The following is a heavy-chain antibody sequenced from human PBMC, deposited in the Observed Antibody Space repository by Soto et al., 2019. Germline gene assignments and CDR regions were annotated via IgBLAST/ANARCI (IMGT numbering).Heavy chain of an antibody. CDR2: IVVGSGNT. D-gene: IGHD6-13*01. CDR1: GFTFTSSA. J-gene: IGHJ6*02. V-gene: IGHV1-58*01. CDR3: ADVAAAGYYYYGMDV. Sequence: SVKVSCKASGFTFTSSAVQWVRQARGQRLEWIGWIVVGSGNTNYAQKFQERVTITRDMSTSTAYMELSSLRSEDTAVYYCADVAAAGYYYYGMDVWGQGATVTV.